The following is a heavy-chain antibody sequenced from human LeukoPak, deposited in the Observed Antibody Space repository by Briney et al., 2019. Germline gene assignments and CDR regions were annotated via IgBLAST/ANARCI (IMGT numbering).Heavy chain of an antibody. D-gene: IGHD6-19*01. CDR2: IIPIFGTA. CDR1: GGTFSSYA. CDR3: ARDHSSGWYGGDY. J-gene: IGHJ4*02. V-gene: IGHV1-69*13. Sequence: SVKVSCKASGGTFSSYAISWVRQAPGQGLEWMGGIIPIFGTANYAQKFQGRVTITADESTSTAYMGLSSLRSEDTAVYYCARDHSSGWYGGDYWGQGTLVTVSS.